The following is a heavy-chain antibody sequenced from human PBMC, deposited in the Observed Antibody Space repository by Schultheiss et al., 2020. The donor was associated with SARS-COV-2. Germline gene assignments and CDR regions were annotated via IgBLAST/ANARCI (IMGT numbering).Heavy chain of an antibody. CDR2: INPNSGGT. CDR3: AKILEGDAFDI. V-gene: IGHV1-2*02. CDR1: GYTFTSYG. D-gene: IGHD3-3*01. J-gene: IGHJ3*02. Sequence: ASVKVSCKASGYTFTSYGISWVRQAPGQGLEWMGWINPNSGGTNYAQKFQGRVTMTRDTSISTAYMELSRLRSDDTAVYYCAKILEGDAFDIWGQGTMVTVSS.